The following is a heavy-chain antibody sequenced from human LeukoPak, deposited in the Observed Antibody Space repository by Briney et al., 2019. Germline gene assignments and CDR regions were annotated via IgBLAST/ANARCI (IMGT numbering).Heavy chain of an antibody. D-gene: IGHD3-22*01. CDR2: IWYDGSNK. CDR1: GFTFSSYG. CDR3: ARDVPSSGTAFDY. Sequence: GRSLRLSCAASGFTFSSYGMHWVRQAPGKGLEWVAVIWYDGSNKYYGDSVKSRFTISRDNAKNSLYLQMNSLRAEDTAVYYCARDVPSSGTAFDYWGQGTLVTVSS. J-gene: IGHJ4*02. V-gene: IGHV3-33*01.